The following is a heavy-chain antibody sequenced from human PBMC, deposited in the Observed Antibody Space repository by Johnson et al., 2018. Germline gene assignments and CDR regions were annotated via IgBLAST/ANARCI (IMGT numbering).Heavy chain of an antibody. V-gene: IGHV4-30-4*01. CDR2: IFHSGIT. Sequence: QVQLQESGPGLVKPSQTLSLTCIVSGGSITSGDYYWGWIRQPPGKGLEWVGYIFHSGITYYNPSLKSRATISVDTSKNQFSLKLNSVTAADTAGYYCARTFGDYNFLPFGVWGQGTMVTVSS. CDR3: ARTFGDYNFLPFGV. J-gene: IGHJ3*01. CDR1: GGSITSGDYY. D-gene: IGHD4-17*01.